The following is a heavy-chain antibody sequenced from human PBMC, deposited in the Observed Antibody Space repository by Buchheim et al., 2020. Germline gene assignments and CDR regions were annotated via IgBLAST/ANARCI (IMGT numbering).Heavy chain of an antibody. J-gene: IGHJ4*02. CDR3: ARDVMPPMEGRDY. D-gene: IGHD2-2*01. V-gene: IGHV4-39*06. CDR2: IYYSGST. CDR1: GGSTSSSSYY. Sequence: RLQLQESGPGLVKPSETLSLTCTVSGGSTSSSSYYWGWIRQPPGKGLEWIGSIYYSGSTYYNPSLKSRVTISVDTSKNQFSLKLSSVTAADTAVYYCARDVMPPMEGRDYWGQGTL.